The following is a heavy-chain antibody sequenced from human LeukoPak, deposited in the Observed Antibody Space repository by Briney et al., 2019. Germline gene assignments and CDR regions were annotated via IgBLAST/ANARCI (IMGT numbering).Heavy chain of an antibody. D-gene: IGHD2-2*01. CDR3: AKAALRYQLLSSIDY. J-gene: IGHJ4*02. Sequence: GGSLRLSCAASGFTFSSYAMNWARQTPGKGLEWVSAISGSGASTYYADSVKGRFTISRDNSKNTLYLQMNSLRAEDTAIYYCAKAALRYQLLSSIDYWGQGTLVTVSS. V-gene: IGHV3-23*01. CDR2: ISGSGAST. CDR1: GFTFSSYA.